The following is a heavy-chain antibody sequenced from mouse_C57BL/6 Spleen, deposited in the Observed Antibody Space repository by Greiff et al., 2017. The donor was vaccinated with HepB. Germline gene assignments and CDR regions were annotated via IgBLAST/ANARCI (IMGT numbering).Heavy chain of an antibody. D-gene: IGHD2-5*01. CDR1: GYTFTTYP. CDR2: FHPYNDDT. CDR3: ARGYSNYLAWFAY. Sequence: VKLQESGAELVKPGASVKMSCKASGYTFTTYPIEWMKQNHGKSLEWIGNFHPYNDDTKYNEKFKGKATLTVEKSSSTVYLELSRLTSDDSAVYYCARGYSNYLAWFAYWGQGTLVTVSA. V-gene: IGHV1-47*01. J-gene: IGHJ3*01.